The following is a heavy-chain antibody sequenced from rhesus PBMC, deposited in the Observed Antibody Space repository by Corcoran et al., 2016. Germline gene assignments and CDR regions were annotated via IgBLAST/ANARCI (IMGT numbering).Heavy chain of an antibody. CDR3: TRFDV. CDR1: GFTLRTHG. Sequence: EVQLVESGGGLVQPGGSLRRSCAASGFTLRTHGILGVRQGPGNSLGCVAIISSDGGNKDFADAVKELFTISKNNSNNILYLQMNNLKLEDPAVYYCTRFDVWGPGVLVTVSS. CDR2: ISSDGGNK. J-gene: IGHJ5-1*01. V-gene: IGHV3-54*02.